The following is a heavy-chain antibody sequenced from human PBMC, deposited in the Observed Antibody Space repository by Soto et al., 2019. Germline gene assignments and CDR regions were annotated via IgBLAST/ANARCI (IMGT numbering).Heavy chain of an antibody. Sequence: QVQLQESGPGLVRPSETLSLTCTVSGGSISSDSWTWIRQPPGKAMEWIGYIYDYGSSYYSPSLESRVAFSVATSKNQFSLRLTSVTAADTAMYYCARVRTSLDLYYYYMDVWGRGTTVTVSS. CDR3: ARVRTSLDLYYYYMDV. CDR1: GGSISSDS. J-gene: IGHJ6*03. D-gene: IGHD2-2*01. CDR2: IYDYGSS. V-gene: IGHV4-59*08.